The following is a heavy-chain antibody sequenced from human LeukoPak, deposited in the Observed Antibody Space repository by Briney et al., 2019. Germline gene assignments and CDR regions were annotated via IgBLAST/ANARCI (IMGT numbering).Heavy chain of an antibody. D-gene: IGHD2-15*01. CDR3: ARSSGDCSGGSCYLSALDY. V-gene: IGHV4-31*03. CDR1: GGSISSGGYY. J-gene: IGHJ4*02. Sequence: SETLSLTCTVSGGSISSGGYYWSWIRQHPGKGLEWIGYIYYSGSTNYNPSLKSRVTISVDTSKNQFSLKLSSVTAADTAVYYCARSSGDCSGGSCYLSALDYWGQGTLVTVSS. CDR2: IYYSGST.